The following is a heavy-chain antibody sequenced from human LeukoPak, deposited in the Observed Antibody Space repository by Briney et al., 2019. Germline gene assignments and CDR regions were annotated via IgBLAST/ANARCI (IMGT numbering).Heavy chain of an antibody. CDR1: GFTFSSYA. CDR2: MKGDGSEK. Sequence: GRSLRLSCAASGFTFSSYAMHWVRQAPGKGLEWVANMKGDGSEKHYMDSVKGRFTISRDNAKSSLYLQMNSLRAEDTAVYYCARPAYTAAYDLWGQGTMVTVSS. CDR3: ARPAYTAAYDL. V-gene: IGHV3-7*01. J-gene: IGHJ3*01. D-gene: IGHD3-16*01.